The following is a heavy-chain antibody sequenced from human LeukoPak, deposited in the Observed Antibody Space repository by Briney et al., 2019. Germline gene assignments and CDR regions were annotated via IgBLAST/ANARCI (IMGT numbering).Heavy chain of an antibody. CDR2: IKQDGSEK. V-gene: IGHV3-7*01. Sequence: GGSLRLSCAASGFTFSSYWMSWVRQAPGKGLEWVANIKQDGSEKYYVDSVKGRFTISRDNAKNSLYLQMNSLRAEDTAVYYCARDGVVAATQVYFDYWGQGTLVTVSS. J-gene: IGHJ4*02. D-gene: IGHD2-15*01. CDR3: ARDGVVAATQVYFDY. CDR1: GFTFSSYW.